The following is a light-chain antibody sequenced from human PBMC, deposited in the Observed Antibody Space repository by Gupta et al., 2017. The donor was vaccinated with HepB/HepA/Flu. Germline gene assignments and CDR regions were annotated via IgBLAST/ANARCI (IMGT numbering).Light chain of an antibody. J-gene: IGLJ2*01. CDR3: QSYDSSLSGSVV. Sequence: QSVLTQPPSVSGAPGQRVTISCTGSSSNIGAGYDVHWYQQVPGTAPKLLIYRNRNRPSGVPDRFSGSKSGTSASLAITGLQAEDEADYYCQSYDSSLSGSVVFGGGTKLTVL. CDR1: SSNIGAGYD. CDR2: RNR. V-gene: IGLV1-40*01.